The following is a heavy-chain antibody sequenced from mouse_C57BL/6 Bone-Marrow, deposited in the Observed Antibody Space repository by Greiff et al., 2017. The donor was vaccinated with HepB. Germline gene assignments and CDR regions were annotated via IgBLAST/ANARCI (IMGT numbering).Heavy chain of an antibody. CDR1: GYTFTDYN. Sequence: VEPGASVKIPCKASGYTFTDYNMDWVKQSHGKSLEWIGDINPNNGGTIYNQKFKGKATLTVDKSSSTAYMELRSLTSEDTAVYYCARKGHSMDYWGQGTSVTVSS. CDR3: ARKGHSMDY. V-gene: IGHV1-18*01. J-gene: IGHJ4*01. D-gene: IGHD3-3*01. CDR2: INPNNGGT.